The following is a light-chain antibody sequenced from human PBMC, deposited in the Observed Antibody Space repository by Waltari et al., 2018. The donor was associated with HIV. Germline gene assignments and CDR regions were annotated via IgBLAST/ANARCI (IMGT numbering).Light chain of an antibody. CDR2: DVS. CDR3: SSYTSSSTRV. CDR1: SSDVGGYNY. J-gene: IGLJ2*01. Sequence: QSALTQPASVSGSPGQSITISCPGTSSDVGGYNYVSWYQQHPGKAPKLMIYDVSNRPSGVSNRFSGSKSGNTASLTISGPQAEDEADYYCSSYTSSSTRVFGGGTKLTVL. V-gene: IGLV2-14*03.